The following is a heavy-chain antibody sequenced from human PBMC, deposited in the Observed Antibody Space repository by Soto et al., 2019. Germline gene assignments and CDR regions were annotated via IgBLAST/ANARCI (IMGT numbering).Heavy chain of an antibody. D-gene: IGHD3-9*01. J-gene: IGHJ4*02. Sequence: GGSLRLSCAASGFTFSNAWMSWVRQAPGKGLEWVGRIKSKTDGGTTDYAAPVKGRFTISRDDSKNTLYLQMNSLKTEDTAVYYCTTEPLRYFDWSPGGWGQGTLVTVSS. CDR1: GFTFSNAW. CDR3: TTEPLRYFDWSPGG. V-gene: IGHV3-15*01. CDR2: IKSKTDGGTT.